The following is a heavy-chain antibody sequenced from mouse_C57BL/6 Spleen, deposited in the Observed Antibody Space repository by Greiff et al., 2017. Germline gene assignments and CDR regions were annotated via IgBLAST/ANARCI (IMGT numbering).Heavy chain of an antibody. D-gene: IGHD2-1*01. V-gene: IGHV1-80*01. CDR3: ARENLYYIKFDY. Sequence: QVQLQQSGAELVKPGASVKISCKASGYAFSSYWMYWVKQRPGKGLEWIGQIYPGDGDTNYNRNFKGKATLTADKSSSTAYMRLKSLTSEDSAGYSCARENLYYIKFDYWGQGTTLTVSS. J-gene: IGHJ2*01. CDR1: GYAFSSYW. CDR2: IYPGDGDT.